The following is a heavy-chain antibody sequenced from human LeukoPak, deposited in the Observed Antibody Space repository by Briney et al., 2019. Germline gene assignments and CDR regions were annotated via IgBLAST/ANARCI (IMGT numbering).Heavy chain of an antibody. D-gene: IGHD3-3*01. CDR1: GYTFTCYY. CDR3: ARDGSFGVVTPFYYYYMDV. J-gene: IGHJ6*03. Sequence: ASVKVSCKASGYTFTCYYMHWVRQAPGQGLGWMGWIDPNSGGTNYAQKFQGRVTMTRDTSISTAYMELSRLRSDDTAVYYCARDGSFGVVTPFYYYYMDVWGKGTTVTVSS. V-gene: IGHV1-2*02. CDR2: IDPNSGGT.